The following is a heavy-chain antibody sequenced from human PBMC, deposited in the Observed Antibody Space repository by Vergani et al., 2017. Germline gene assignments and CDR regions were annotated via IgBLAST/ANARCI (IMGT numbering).Heavy chain of an antibody. CDR3: AHRTSIAAAGRYFDY. D-gene: IGHD6-13*01. CDR1: GLSLSTSGVG. Sequence: QITLKESGPTLVKPTETLTLTCTLSGLSLSTSGVGVGWIRQPPGKALEWLALIYWDDDKRYSSSLKTRLTITKDTSKNQVVLTMTNLDPVDTAIYYCAHRTSIAAAGRYFDYWGQGTLVTVSS. V-gene: IGHV2-5*02. J-gene: IGHJ4*02. CDR2: IYWDDDK.